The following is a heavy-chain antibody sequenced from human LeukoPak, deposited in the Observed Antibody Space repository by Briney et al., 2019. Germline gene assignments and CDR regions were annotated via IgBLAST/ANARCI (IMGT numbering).Heavy chain of an antibody. V-gene: IGHV4-31*03. CDR3: ARAGQELAYFDY. CDR2: IYYSGST. Sequence: PSETLSLTCTVSGGSISSGGYYWSWIRQHPGKGLEWIGYIYYSGSTYYNPSLKSRVTISLGTFKNQFSLKLSSVTAADTAMYYCARAGQELAYFDYWGQGTLVTVSS. J-gene: IGHJ4*02. CDR1: GGSISSGGYY. D-gene: IGHD6-13*01.